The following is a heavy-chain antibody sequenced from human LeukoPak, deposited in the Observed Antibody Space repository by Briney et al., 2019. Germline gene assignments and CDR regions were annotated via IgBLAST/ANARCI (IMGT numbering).Heavy chain of an antibody. J-gene: IGHJ4*01. Sequence: PSETLSLTCAVYGGSFSGFYWSWIRQPPEKGLEWIGEISHNGGPNYNPSFESRVTISVDTSKNQFSLNLTSLTAADTAVYYCARGKKRQDLYDYWGPGTLATVSS. V-gene: IGHV4-34*01. CDR1: GGSFSGFY. CDR2: ISHNGGP. CDR3: ARGKKRQDLYDY.